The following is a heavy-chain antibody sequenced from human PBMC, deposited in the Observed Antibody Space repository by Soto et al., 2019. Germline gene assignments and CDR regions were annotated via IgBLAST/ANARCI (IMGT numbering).Heavy chain of an antibody. D-gene: IGHD3-22*01. Sequence: ASVKVSCKASGGTFSSYAISWVRQAPGQGLEWMGGIIPIFGTANYAQKFQGRVTITADESTSTAYMELSSLRADDTAVYYCVKGEYYYDSSGYYPFDYWGQGTLVTVSS. CDR3: VKGEYYYDSSGYYPFDY. V-gene: IGHV1-69*13. CDR1: GGTFSSYA. CDR2: IIPIFGTA. J-gene: IGHJ4*02.